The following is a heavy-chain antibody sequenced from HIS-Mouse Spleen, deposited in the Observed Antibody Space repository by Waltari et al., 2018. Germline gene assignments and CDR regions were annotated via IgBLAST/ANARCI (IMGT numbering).Heavy chain of an antibody. CDR3: AKTIFGSAFDI. V-gene: IGHV3-66*01. J-gene: IGHJ3*02. D-gene: IGHD3-3*01. CDR1: GFPVSSHL. CDR2: IYSGGST. Sequence: EVQLVESGGGLVQPGGSLRLSCAAAGFPVSSHLFRRVRQGPGKGLEWVSVIYSGGSTYYADSVKGRFTISRDNSKNTLYLQMNSLRAEDTAVYYCAKTIFGSAFDIWGQGTMVTVSS.